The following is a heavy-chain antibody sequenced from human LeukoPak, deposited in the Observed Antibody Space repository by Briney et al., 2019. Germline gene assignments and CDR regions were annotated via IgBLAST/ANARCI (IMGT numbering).Heavy chain of an antibody. D-gene: IGHD6-13*01. J-gene: IGHJ2*01. CDR2: IYQSESTGYIYHSGKT. V-gene: IGHV4-30-2*01. CDR3: ARGIGSSWYEDRDWYFDL. CDR1: GGSISSDGYY. Sequence: PSQTLSLTCAVSGGSISSDGYYWSWIRQPPGKGLEWIGYIYQSESTGYIYHSGKTYYNPSLKSRVTISVEKSRNQFSLQVSSVTAADTAVYYCARGIGSSWYEDRDWYFDLWGRGTLVTVSS.